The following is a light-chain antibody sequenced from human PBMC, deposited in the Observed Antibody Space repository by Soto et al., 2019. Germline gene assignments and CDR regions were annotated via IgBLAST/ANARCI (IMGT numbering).Light chain of an antibody. CDR1: RSISGT. CDR2: GAS. J-gene: IGKJ1*01. Sequence: EVVMTQSPATLSVSPGGRATLSCRASRSISGTLAWYQQKPGQAPRLLIYGASTRATGFPARFSGSGSGTDFTLTIGSLQSEDFAVYYCQQYDNWPWTFGQGTKVEIK. CDR3: QQYDNWPWT. V-gene: IGKV3-15*01.